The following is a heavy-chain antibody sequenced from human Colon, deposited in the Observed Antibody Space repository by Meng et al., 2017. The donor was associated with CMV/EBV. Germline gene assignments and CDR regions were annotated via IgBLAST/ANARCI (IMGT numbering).Heavy chain of an antibody. V-gene: IGHV6-1*01. CDR1: GDSVSSNSAA. Sequence: QVPLQQSGPGLVTPSXTLSLTCXXSGDSVSSNSAAWNWIRQSPSRGLEWLGRTYYRSKYYNDYALSVKSRITINPDTSKNQFSLQLNSVTPEDTAIYYCARDWGDVRGGFDFWGQGTRVTVSS. J-gene: IGHJ4*02. D-gene: IGHD3-10*02. CDR3: ARDWGDVRGGFDF. CDR2: TYYRSKYYN.